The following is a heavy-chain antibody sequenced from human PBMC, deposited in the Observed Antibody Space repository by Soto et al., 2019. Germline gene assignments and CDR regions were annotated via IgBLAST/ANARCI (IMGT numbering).Heavy chain of an antibody. Sequence: GGFLSLSCAAVGFPFSSYATSWVREGPWVGLEWVSASSGSGGSTYYADYVKGRFTISRDNSKNTLYLQMNSLRAEDTAVYYCAKRGGYCSSTSCQGGNYYYYYMDVWGKGT. CDR3: AKRGGYCSSTSCQGGNYYYYYMDV. J-gene: IGHJ6*03. CDR2: SSGSGGST. D-gene: IGHD2-2*01. V-gene: IGHV3-23*01. CDR1: GFPFSSYA.